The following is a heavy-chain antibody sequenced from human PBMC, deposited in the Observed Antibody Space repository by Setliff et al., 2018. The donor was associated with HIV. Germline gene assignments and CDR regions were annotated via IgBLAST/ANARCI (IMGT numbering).Heavy chain of an antibody. CDR2: IYYSVST. CDR1: GGSMNSHY. D-gene: IGHD3-3*01. CDR3: ARGVVDYDFWSGSGDYYYMDV. J-gene: IGHJ6*03. V-gene: IGHV4-59*11. Sequence: SETLSLTCTVSGGSMNSHYWSWIRQSPGWGLEWIGYIYYSVSTKYNPSLKSRVSMSIDTSKNQFSLKMSSVTAADTAVYYCARGVVDYDFWSGSGDYYYMDVWG.